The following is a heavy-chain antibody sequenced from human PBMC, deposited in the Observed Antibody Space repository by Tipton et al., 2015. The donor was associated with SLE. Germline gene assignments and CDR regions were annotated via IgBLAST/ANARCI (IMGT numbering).Heavy chain of an antibody. V-gene: IGHV4-34*01. J-gene: IGHJ4*02. Sequence: TLSLTCAVYGGSFSGYYWSWIRQPPGKGLEWIGEINHSGSTNYNPSLKSRVTISVDTSKNQFSLKLTSVTAADTAVYYCARRVREGCDYGGQGTLVTVSS. CDR2: INHSGST. CDR1: GGSFSGYY. CDR3: ARRVREGCDY.